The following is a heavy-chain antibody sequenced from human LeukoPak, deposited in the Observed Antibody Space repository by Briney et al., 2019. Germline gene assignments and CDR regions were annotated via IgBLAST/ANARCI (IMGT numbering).Heavy chain of an antibody. V-gene: IGHV3-23*01. CDR3: AKYGPQDSGSSHFDY. Sequence: PGGSLRLSCAASGFTFSSYAMSWVRQAPGKGLEWVSAIRGSGSSTHYADSVKGRFTTSRDNSKNTLFLQMNSLRAEDTAIYYCAKYGPQDSGSSHFDYWGQGALVTVSS. D-gene: IGHD1-26*01. CDR2: IRGSGSST. J-gene: IGHJ4*02. CDR1: GFTFSSYA.